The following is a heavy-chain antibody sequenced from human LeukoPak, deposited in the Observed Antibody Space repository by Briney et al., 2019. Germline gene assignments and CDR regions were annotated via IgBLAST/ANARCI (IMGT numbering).Heavy chain of an antibody. CDR2: INPNSGGT. CDR3: ARDLLYYYYYMDV. J-gene: IGHJ6*03. V-gene: IGHV1-2*02. Sequence: ASVKVSCKASGYTFTGHYMHWVRQAPGQGLEWMGWINPNSGGTNYAQKFQGRVTMTRDTSISTAYMELSRLRSDDTAVYYCARDLLYYYYYMDVWGKGTTVTVSS. CDR1: GYTFTGHY.